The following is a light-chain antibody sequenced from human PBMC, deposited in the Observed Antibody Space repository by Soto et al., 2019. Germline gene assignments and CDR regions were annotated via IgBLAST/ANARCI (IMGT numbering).Light chain of an antibody. CDR1: QSVXSY. J-gene: IGKJ4*02. CDR2: DAS. CDR3: QQRRSGTRT. Sequence: IAVTQSAATLSLSPGERATLSCRASQSVXSYFAWYQQKPGQAPRVLXYDASNRDTGIPARLSGSGSGTDFTLTISSLEPEDFAVYYCQQRRSGTRTFGGGTKVDIK. V-gene: IGKV3-11*01.